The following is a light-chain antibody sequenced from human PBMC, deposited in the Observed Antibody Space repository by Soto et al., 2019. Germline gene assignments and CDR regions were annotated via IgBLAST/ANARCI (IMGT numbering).Light chain of an antibody. CDR3: MQTLQTVT. Sequence: DIVMTQSPLSLPVTPGEPPSISCRSSQSLLHGDGHNILDWFLQKPGQSPHLLISLGSTRASGVPDRFSASGSGTDFTLKISRVEAEDVGVYYCMQTLQTVTFGGGTKVEIK. CDR2: LGS. CDR1: QSLLHGDGHNI. V-gene: IGKV2-28*01. J-gene: IGKJ4*01.